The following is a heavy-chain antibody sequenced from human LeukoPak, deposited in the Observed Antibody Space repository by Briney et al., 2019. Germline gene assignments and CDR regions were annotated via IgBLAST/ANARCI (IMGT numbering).Heavy chain of an antibody. CDR3: ARVDTVMGADAFDI. CDR2: IGTAGDT. J-gene: IGHJ3*02. CDR1: GFTFSRYD. V-gene: IGHV3-13*01. Sequence: PGGSLRLSCAASGFTFSRYDVHWVRQVTGKGLQWVAGIGTAGDTYYAGSVKGRFTISRQNAENSLYLQMNSLRDGDTAVYYCARVDTVMGADAFDIWGQGTKVTVSS. D-gene: IGHD5-18*01.